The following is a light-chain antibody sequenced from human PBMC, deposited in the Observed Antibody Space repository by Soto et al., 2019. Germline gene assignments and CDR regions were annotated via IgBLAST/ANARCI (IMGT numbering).Light chain of an antibody. CDR3: SSYAGSDNYV. V-gene: IGLV2-8*01. Sequence: QSALTQPPSASGSPGQSVSISCTGTSSDVGAYNYVSWYQQHPGKAPKLIIYEVSKRPSGVPDRFSGSKSGNAASLTVSGLQAEDEADYYCSSYAGSDNYVFGTGTKLTV. CDR2: EVS. CDR1: SSDVGAYNY. J-gene: IGLJ1*01.